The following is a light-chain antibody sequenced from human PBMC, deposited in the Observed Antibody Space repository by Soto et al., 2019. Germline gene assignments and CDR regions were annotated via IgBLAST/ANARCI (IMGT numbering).Light chain of an antibody. CDR3: QQYGSTPRT. Sequence: EIVLTQSPGALSLSPGERVTLSCRASQSVSTFLAWYQQKPGQAPRLLFYGASNRATGIPDRFSGSGSGTDFTLTISRLEPEDLAVYYCQQYGSTPRTFGQGTKVDIK. CDR2: GAS. CDR1: QSVSTF. V-gene: IGKV3-20*01. J-gene: IGKJ1*01.